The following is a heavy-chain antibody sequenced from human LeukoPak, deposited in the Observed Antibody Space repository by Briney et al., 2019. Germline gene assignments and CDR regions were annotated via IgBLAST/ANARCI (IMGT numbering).Heavy chain of an antibody. CDR3: AKSGYNRFDY. CDR1: GFTFSSYS. V-gene: IGHV3-21*04. CDR2: ISSSSSYI. D-gene: IGHD5-24*01. Sequence: GGSLRLSCAASGFTFSSYSMNWVRQAPGKGLEWVSSISSSSSYIYYADSVKGRFTVSRDNSKNTLYLQMNSLRAEDTAVYYCAKSGYNRFDYWGQGTLVTVSS. J-gene: IGHJ4*02.